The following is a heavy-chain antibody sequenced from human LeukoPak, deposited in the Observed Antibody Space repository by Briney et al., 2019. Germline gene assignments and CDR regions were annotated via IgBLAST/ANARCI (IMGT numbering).Heavy chain of an antibody. V-gene: IGHV1-24*01. Sequence: GASVKVSCKVSGYILTELSMHWVRQVPGKGLEWMGGFDPEDGETLYAQKLQGRVTMTEDASTDTAYMELSSLSSEDTAMYYCVNEHSGWHAFDIWGQGTMVTVSS. CDR1: GYILTELS. CDR2: FDPEDGET. D-gene: IGHD6-19*01. J-gene: IGHJ3*02. CDR3: VNEHSGWHAFDI.